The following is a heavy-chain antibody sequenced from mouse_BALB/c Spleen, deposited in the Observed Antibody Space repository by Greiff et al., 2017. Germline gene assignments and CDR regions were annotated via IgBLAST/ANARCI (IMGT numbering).Heavy chain of an antibody. V-gene: IGHV1-54*01. Sequence: QVQLQQSGAELVRPGTSVKVSCKASGYAFTNYLIEWVKQRPGQGLEWIGVINPGSGGTNYNEKFKGKATLTADKSSSTAYMQLSSLTSDDSAVYCCARDDYYGYWFAYWGQGTLVTVSA. CDR2: INPGSGGT. CDR3: ARDDYYGYWFAY. D-gene: IGHD1-2*01. J-gene: IGHJ3*01. CDR1: GYAFTNYL.